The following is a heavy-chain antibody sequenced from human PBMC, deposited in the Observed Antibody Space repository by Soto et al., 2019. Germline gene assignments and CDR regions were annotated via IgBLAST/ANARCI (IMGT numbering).Heavy chain of an antibody. V-gene: IGHV3-48*02. D-gene: IGHD6-19*01. Sequence: GGSLRLSCAASGFTFSSYSMNWVRQAPGKGLEWVSYISSSSTIYYADSVKGRFTISRDNAKNSLYLQMNSLRDEDTAVYYCAREGIAVAGTIFDYWGQGTLVTVSS. J-gene: IGHJ4*02. CDR1: GFTFSSYS. CDR3: AREGIAVAGTIFDY. CDR2: ISSSSTI.